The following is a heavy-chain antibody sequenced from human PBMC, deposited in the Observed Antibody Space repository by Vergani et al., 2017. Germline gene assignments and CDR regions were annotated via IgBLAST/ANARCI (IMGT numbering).Heavy chain of an antibody. J-gene: IGHJ6*02. Sequence: QVQLVESGGGVVQPGRSLRLSCAASGFTFSSYGMHWVRQAPGKGLEWLSFISYDGTYKYYVDSVKGRFTISRVNSKNTLYLQVNSLGVEDTAVYYCAKDSERWGSRAGMDVWGQGTTVTVSS. CDR1: GFTFSSYG. CDR3: AKDSERWGSRAGMDV. D-gene: IGHD2-2*01. V-gene: IGHV3-30*18. CDR2: ISYDGTYK.